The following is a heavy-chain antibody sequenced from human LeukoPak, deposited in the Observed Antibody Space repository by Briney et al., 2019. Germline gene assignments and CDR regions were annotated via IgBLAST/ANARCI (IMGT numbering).Heavy chain of an antibody. CDR2: INHSGST. D-gene: IGHD3-22*01. V-gene: IGHV4-34*01. CDR3: ARGVPYYDSSVAGVQYYFDY. Sequence: SETLSLTCAVYGGSFSGYYWSWIRQPPGKGLEWIGKINHSGSTNYNPSLKSRVTISVDTSKNQFSLKLSSVTAADTAVYYCARGVPYYDSSVAGVQYYFDYWGQGTLVTVSS. CDR1: GGSFSGYY. J-gene: IGHJ4*02.